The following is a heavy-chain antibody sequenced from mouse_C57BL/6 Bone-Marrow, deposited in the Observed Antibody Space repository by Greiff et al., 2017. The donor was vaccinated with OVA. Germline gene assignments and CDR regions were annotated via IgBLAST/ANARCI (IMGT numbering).Heavy chain of an antibody. CDR3: ARLGLREFAY. Sequence: EVKLMESGPELVKPGASVKISCKASGYSFTGYYMNWVKQSPEKSLEWIGEINPSTGGTTYNQKFKAKATLTVDKSSSTAYMQLKSLTSEDSAVYYCARLGLREFAYWGQGTLVTVSA. D-gene: IGHD2-4*01. V-gene: IGHV1-42*01. CDR2: INPSTGGT. J-gene: IGHJ3*01. CDR1: GYSFTGYY.